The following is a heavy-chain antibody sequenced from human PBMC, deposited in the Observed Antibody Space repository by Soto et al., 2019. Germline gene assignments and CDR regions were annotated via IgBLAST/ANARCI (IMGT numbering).Heavy chain of an antibody. CDR3: ARLLRYFDWLLDHPNSFDY. V-gene: IGHV4-39*01. CDR2: IYYSGST. CDR1: GGSISSSSYY. D-gene: IGHD3-9*01. J-gene: IGHJ4*02. Sequence: PSETLSLTCTVSGGSISSSSYYWGWIRQPPGKGLEWIGSIYYSGSTYYNPSLKSRVTISVDTSKNQFSLKLSSVTAADTAVYYCARLLRYFDWLLDHPNSFDYWCQGTLVTVSS.